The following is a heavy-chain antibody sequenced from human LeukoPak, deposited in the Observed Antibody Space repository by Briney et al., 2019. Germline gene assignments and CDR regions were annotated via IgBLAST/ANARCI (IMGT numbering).Heavy chain of an antibody. CDR1: GFSITSYY. J-gene: IGHJ4*02. Sequence: PSETLSLTCSVSGFSITSYYWSWIRQPPGKGLEWIGLIHSSGSTTYNPSLKSRVTMSIDTSKNQFSLHLTSVTAADTAVYYCARVPMIVVVTEYYFDYWGQGTLVTVSS. CDR3: ARVPMIVVVTEYYFDY. V-gene: IGHV4-59*01. CDR2: IHSSGST. D-gene: IGHD3-22*01.